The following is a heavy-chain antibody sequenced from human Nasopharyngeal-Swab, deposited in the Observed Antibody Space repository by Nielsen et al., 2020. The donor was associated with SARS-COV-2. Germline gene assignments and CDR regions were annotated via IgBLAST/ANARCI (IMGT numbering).Heavy chain of an antibody. J-gene: IGHJ4*02. Sequence: GESLKISCAASGFTFSSYWMTWVRQAPGKGLEWVANIKTDGSEIYYADSVKGRFTISRDNSKNTLYLQMNSLRAEDTAVYYCARTLGGYYYFDYWGQGTLVTVSS. D-gene: IGHD3-22*01. CDR2: IKTDGSEI. CDR1: GFTFSSYW. V-gene: IGHV3-7*01. CDR3: ARTLGGYYYFDY.